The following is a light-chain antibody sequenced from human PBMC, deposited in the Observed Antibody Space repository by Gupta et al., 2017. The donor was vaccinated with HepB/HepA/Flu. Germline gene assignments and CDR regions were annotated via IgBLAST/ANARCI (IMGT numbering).Light chain of an antibody. CDR2: AAS. CDR3: QQSYSTPL. CDR1: QSISSY. J-gene: IGKJ4*01. V-gene: IGKV1-39*01. Sequence: DIQMTQSPSSLSASVGDRVTITCRASQSISSYLYWYQQKPGKAPKLLIYAASSLQSGVPSRFSGSGSGTDFTLTISSLQPEDFATYYCQQSYSTPLFGGGTKVEIK.